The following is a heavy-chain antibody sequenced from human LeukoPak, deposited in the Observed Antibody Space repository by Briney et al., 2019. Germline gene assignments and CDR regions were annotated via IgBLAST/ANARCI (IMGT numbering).Heavy chain of an antibody. CDR2: IYYSGST. Sequence: SETLSLTCTVSGGSISSYYWSWIRQPPGKGLEWIGYIYYSGSTNYNPSLKSRVTISVDTSKNQFSLKLSSVTAADTAVYYCAKDMDTATNVFNYWGQGTLVTVSS. V-gene: IGHV4-59*01. CDR3: AKDMDTATNVFNY. J-gene: IGHJ4*02. CDR1: GGSISSYY. D-gene: IGHD5-18*01.